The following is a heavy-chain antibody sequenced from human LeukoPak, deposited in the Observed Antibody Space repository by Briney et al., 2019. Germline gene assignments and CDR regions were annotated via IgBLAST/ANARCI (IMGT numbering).Heavy chain of an antibody. V-gene: IGHV4-34*01. J-gene: IGHJ5*02. Sequence: PSETLSLTCAVYGGSFSGYYWSWIRQPPGKGLEWIGEIKHSGSTNYNPSLKSRVTISVDTSKNQFSLKLSSVTAADTAVYYCARVTYYYDSSGYYDWFDPWGQGTLVTVSS. CDR1: GGSFSGYY. D-gene: IGHD3-22*01. CDR2: IKHSGST. CDR3: ARVTYYYDSSGYYDWFDP.